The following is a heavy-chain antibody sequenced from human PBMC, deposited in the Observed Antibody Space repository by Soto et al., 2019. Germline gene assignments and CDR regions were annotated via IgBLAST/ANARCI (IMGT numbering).Heavy chain of an antibody. CDR1: GFIFSDYA. CDR2: ILFDGNKK. CDR3: AKDGSKTISGSYLSS. V-gene: IGHV3-30*18. D-gene: IGHD1-26*01. Sequence: QVQLVESGGGVVRPGRSLRLSCSASGFIFSDYAMHWVRQAPGKGMEWVAVILFDGNKKYYADSVKGRFTISRDNSKNPLYLQMNSLRAEDTAVYYCAKDGSKTISGSYLSSWGQGSLVTVSS. J-gene: IGHJ5*02.